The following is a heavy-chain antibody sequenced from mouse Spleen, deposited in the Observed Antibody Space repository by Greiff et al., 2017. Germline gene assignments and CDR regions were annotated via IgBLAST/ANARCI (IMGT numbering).Heavy chain of an antibody. CDR3: TRSRGWPRYFDV. Sequence: VHLVESGAELVRPGASVTLSCKASGYTFTDYEMHWVKQTPVHGLEWIGAIDPETGGTAYNQKFKGKATLTADKSSSTAYMELRSLTSEDSAVYYCTRSRGWPRYFDVWGAGTTVTVSS. J-gene: IGHJ1*01. CDR1: GYTFTDYE. CDR2: IDPETGGT. V-gene: IGHV1-15*01. D-gene: IGHD2-3*01.